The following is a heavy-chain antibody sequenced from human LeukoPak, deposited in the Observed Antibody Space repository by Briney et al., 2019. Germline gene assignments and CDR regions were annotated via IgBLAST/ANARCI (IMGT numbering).Heavy chain of an antibody. D-gene: IGHD6-13*01. Sequence: PGGSLRLSCAASGFTFSSYSMNWVRQAPGKGLEWVSYISSSSSTIYYADSVKGRFTISRDNAKNSLYLQMNSLRAEDTAVYYCARKPPRGGQQLVVDYFDYWGQGTLVTVSS. CDR1: GFTFSSYS. J-gene: IGHJ4*02. CDR3: ARKPPRGGQQLVVDYFDY. V-gene: IGHV3-48*04. CDR2: ISSSSSTI.